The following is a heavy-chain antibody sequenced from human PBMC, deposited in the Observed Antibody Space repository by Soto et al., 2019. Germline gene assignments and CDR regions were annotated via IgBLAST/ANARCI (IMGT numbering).Heavy chain of an antibody. V-gene: IGHV4-39*01. CDR2: IDYSGST. CDR3: ARQECSGGSCYSGDYYYGMDV. CDR1: GGSISSSSYY. J-gene: IGHJ6*02. D-gene: IGHD2-15*01. Sequence: QLQLQESGPGLVKPSETLSLTCTVSGGSISSSSYYWGWIRQPPGKGLEWIGSIDYSGSTYYNPSLKSRVTISVDTSKNQFSLKLSSVTAADTAVYYCARQECSGGSCYSGDYYYGMDVWGQGTTVTVSS.